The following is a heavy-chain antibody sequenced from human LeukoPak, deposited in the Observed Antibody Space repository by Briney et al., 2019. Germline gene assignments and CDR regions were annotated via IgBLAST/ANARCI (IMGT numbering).Heavy chain of an antibody. Sequence: PSETLSLTCSVSGGSTTGYVWTWIRQPPGKGPEWIGYVYYKGDTSYSPSLDSRVSISVDTSKKQFSLKLNSVTAADTAMYYCARHVTVTYDAFDLWGQGTMVTVSS. J-gene: IGHJ3*01. CDR3: ARHVTVTYDAFDL. D-gene: IGHD4-11*01. CDR2: VYYKGDT. CDR1: GGSTTGYV. V-gene: IGHV4-59*08.